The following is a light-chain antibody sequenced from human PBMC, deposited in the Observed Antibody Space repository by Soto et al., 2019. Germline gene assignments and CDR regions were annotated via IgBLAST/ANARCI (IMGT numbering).Light chain of an antibody. CDR3: QQYNTWPRT. CDR2: DAS. J-gene: IGKJ1*01. V-gene: IGKV3-15*01. CDR1: QSVSSK. Sequence: EIVMTQSPATLSVSPGERANLSCRASQSVSSKLSWYLQKPGQAPRLLIYDASTRATGTPARFSGSGSGTAFTLTICSLQSEDLAVYSCQQYNTWPRTFGQGTNVEIK.